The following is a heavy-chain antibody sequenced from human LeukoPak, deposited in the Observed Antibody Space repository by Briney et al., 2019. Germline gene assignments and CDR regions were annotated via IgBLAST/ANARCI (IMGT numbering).Heavy chain of an antibody. V-gene: IGHV4-34*01. CDR3: ARGVCSGGSCYPYYYYGMDV. CDR2: INHSGST. D-gene: IGHD2-15*01. CDR1: GGSFSDYY. J-gene: IGHJ6*02. Sequence: PSETLSLTCAVYGGSFSDYYWSWIRQPPGKGLEWIGEINHSGSTNYNPSLKSRVTISVDTSENQFSLKLSSVTAADTAVYYCARGVCSGGSCYPYYYYGMDVWGQGTTVTVSS.